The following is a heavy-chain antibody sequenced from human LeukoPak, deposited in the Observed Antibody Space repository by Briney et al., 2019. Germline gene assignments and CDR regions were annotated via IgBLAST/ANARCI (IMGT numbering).Heavy chain of an antibody. CDR2: ISSSGSTI. Sequence: GGSLRLSCAASGFTFSSYEMNWVRQAPGTGLEWVSYISSSGSTIYYADSVKGRFTISRDNAKNSLYLQMNSLRAEDTAVYYCASWPFLAYCGGDCYLDVWGKGTTVTVSS. J-gene: IGHJ6*03. CDR3: ASWPFLAYCGGDCYLDV. D-gene: IGHD2-21*01. CDR1: GFTFSSYE. V-gene: IGHV3-48*03.